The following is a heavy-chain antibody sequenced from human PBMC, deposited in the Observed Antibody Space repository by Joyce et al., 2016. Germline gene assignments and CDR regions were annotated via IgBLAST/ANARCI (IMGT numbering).Heavy chain of an antibody. CDR3: ARTSPVAAADPADY. V-gene: IGHV1-18*01. Sequence: QVQLVQSAAEVKKPGASVNVSCKTSGYTFISSGITWVRQAPGQGLEWMGWISAYHSNTNYAQNFQDRVTMTTDTSTSTAYMELRSLRSDDTAVYYCARTSPVAAADPADYWGQGTLVTVSS. CDR1: GYTFISSG. D-gene: IGHD6-13*01. J-gene: IGHJ4*02. CDR2: ISAYHSNT.